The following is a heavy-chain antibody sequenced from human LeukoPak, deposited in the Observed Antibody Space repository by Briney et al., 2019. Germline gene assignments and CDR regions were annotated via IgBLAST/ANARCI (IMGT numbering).Heavy chain of an antibody. CDR1: GGSFSGYY. V-gene: IGHV4-34*01. CDR3: ARGGLIDIVVVPAAIEAFDY. CDR2: INHSGST. J-gene: IGHJ4*02. Sequence: SETLSLTCAVCGGSFSGYYWSWIRQPPGKGLEWIGEINHSGSTNYNPSLKSRVTISVDTSKNQFSLKLSSVTAADTAVYYCARGGLIDIVVVPAAIEAFDYWGQGTLVTVSS. D-gene: IGHD2-2*01.